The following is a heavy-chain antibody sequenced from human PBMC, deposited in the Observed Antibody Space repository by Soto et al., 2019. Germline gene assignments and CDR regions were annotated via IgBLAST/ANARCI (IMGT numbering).Heavy chain of an antibody. Sequence: QITLKESVPPLVKPTQTLTLTCTFSGFSVGDTGVGVAWIRQPPGKALEWLALVFWDDEKRYTPSLRSRLTSTKDTSKTQVVLTMTNMDPVDTATYYCAHTGWNWGGYFDYWGQGALVTVSS. J-gene: IGHJ4*02. CDR3: AHTGWNWGGYFDY. CDR2: VFWDDEK. CDR1: GFSVGDTGVG. D-gene: IGHD1-7*01. V-gene: IGHV2-5*02.